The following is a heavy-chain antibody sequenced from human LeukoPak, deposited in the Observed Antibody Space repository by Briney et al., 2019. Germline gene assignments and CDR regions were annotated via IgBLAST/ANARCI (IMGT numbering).Heavy chain of an antibody. V-gene: IGHV4-59*01. D-gene: IGHD4-17*01. J-gene: IGHJ4*02. CDR2: IYYSGST. CDR3: ARDRYGDYLFDY. CDR1: GGSTSSLY. Sequence: KPSGNPSPTCPVAGGSTSSLYWGWIRQPPGKGLEGIGYIYYSGSTNYNPSLKSRVTISVDTSKNQFSLKLSSVTAADTTVYYCARDRYGDYLFDYWGQGTLVTVSS.